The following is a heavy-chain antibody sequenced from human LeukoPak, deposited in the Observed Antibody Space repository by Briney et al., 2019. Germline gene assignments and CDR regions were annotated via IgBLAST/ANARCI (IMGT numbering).Heavy chain of an antibody. Sequence: GASVKVSCKASGYTFTSYAMNWVRQAPGQGLEWMGWINTNTGNPTYAQGLTGRFVFSLDTSVSTAYLQISSLKAEDTAVYYCARVFYYYDSSGYYKHAPFDYWGQGTLVTVSS. CDR3: ARVFYYYDSSGYYKHAPFDY. J-gene: IGHJ4*02. CDR1: GYTFTSYA. CDR2: INTNTGNP. V-gene: IGHV7-4-1*02. D-gene: IGHD3-22*01.